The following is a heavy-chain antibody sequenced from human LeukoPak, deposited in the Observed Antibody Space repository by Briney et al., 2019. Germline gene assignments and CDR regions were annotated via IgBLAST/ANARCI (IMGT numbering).Heavy chain of an antibody. Sequence: QPGGSLRLSCAASGFTFSSYGMHWVRQAPGKGLEWVAVISYDGSNKYYADSVKGRFTISRDNSKNTLYLQMNSLRAEDTAVYYCVKEGQYADYFDYWGQGTLVTVSS. CDR3: VKEGQYADYFDY. D-gene: IGHD2-2*01. CDR1: GFTFSSYG. J-gene: IGHJ4*02. CDR2: ISYDGSNK. V-gene: IGHV3-30*18.